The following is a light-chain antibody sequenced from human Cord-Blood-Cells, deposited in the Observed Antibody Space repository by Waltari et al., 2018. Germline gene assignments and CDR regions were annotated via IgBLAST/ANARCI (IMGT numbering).Light chain of an antibody. V-gene: IGKV1-33*01. Sequence: DIQMTQSPSSLSASVGDRVTITCQASQDISHYLNWYQQKPGKAPKLLIYDASNLETGVPSRFSGGGSGTDFTFTISSLQPEDIATDYCQQYDNLPYTFGQGTKLEIK. CDR3: QQYDNLPYT. CDR1: QDISHY. J-gene: IGKJ2*01. CDR2: DAS.